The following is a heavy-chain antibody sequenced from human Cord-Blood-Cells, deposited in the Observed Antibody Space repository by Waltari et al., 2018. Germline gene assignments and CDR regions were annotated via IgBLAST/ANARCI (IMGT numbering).Heavy chain of an antibody. CDR3: TSGYDDY. J-gene: IGHJ4*01. Sequence: EVQLVESGGGLVQPGGSLKLSCAASGFTFSGSAMHWVRQASGKGLEWVGRIRSKANSFATAYAASVKGRFTISKDASKNTAYLQMNSLKTEDTAVYYCTSGYDDYWGHGTLVTVSS. CDR2: IRSKANSFAT. D-gene: IGHD5-12*01. V-gene: IGHV3-73*02. CDR1: GFTFSGSA.